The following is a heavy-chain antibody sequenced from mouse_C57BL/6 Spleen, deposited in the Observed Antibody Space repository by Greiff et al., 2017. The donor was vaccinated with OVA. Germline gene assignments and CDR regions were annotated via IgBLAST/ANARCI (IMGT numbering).Heavy chain of an antibody. D-gene: IGHD1-1*01. CDR2: IDPSDSYT. J-gene: IGHJ1*03. CDR3: ARSNYYGSSYPWYFDV. V-gene: IGHV1-69*01. CDR1: GYTFTSYW. Sequence: VQLQQPGAELVMPGASVKLSCKASGYTFTSYWMHWVKQRPGQGLEWIGEIDPSDSYTNYNQKIKGKSTLTVDKSSSTAYMQLSSLTSEDSAVYYCARSNYYGSSYPWYFDVWGTGTTVTVSS.